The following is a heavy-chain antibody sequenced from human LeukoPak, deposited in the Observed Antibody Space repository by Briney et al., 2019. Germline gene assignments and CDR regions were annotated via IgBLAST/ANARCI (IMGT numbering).Heavy chain of an antibody. D-gene: IGHD5-18*01. J-gene: IGHJ4*02. Sequence: SVKVSCKASGGTFSSYAISWVRQTPGQGLEWMGGITPIFGTANYAQKFQGRVTITAGESTSTAYMELSSLRSEDTAVYYCASPSYSYGLYYFDYWGQGTLVTVSS. V-gene: IGHV1-69*13. CDR2: ITPIFGTA. CDR1: GGTFSSYA. CDR3: ASPSYSYGLYYFDY.